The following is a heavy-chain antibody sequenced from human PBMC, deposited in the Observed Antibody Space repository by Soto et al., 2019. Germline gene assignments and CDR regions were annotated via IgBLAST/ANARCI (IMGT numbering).Heavy chain of an antibody. CDR2: IYSGGVT. J-gene: IGHJ4*02. CDR1: GFTVSNNY. V-gene: IGHV3-66*01. CDR3: AKRGTTVTTSLWY. D-gene: IGHD4-17*01. Sequence: GGSLRLSCAASGFTVSNNYMCWVRQAPGKGLEWVSLIYSGGVTHYADSVRGRFTISRDSSRNTLYLQMNSLRADDTAVYYCAKRGTTVTTSLWYWGQGTLVTVSS.